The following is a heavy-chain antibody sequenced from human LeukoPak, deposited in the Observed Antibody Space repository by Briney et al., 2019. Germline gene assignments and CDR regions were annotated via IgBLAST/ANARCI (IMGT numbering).Heavy chain of an antibody. D-gene: IGHD2-15*01. V-gene: IGHV4-59*08. CDR2: IYYSGST. J-gene: IGHJ4*02. CDR1: GGSISSYY. Sequence: SETLSLTCTVSGGSISSYYWNWIRQPPGKGLEWIGYIYYSGSTNYNPSLKSRVTISVDTSKNQFSLKLSSVTAADTAVYYCARRPRYCSGGSCYFDYWGQGTLVTVSS. CDR3: ARRPRYCSGGSCYFDY.